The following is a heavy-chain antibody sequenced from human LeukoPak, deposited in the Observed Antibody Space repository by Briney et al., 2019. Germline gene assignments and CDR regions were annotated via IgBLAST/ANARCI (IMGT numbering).Heavy chain of an antibody. CDR2: INSDGSST. CDR1: GFTFSSYW. V-gene: IGHV3-74*01. CDR3: ASGSGSYRTPYYYMDV. J-gene: IGHJ6*03. Sequence: GGSLRLSCAASGFTFSSYWMHWVRQAPGKGLVWVSRINSDGSSTSYADSVKGRFTISRDNAKNTLYLQMNSLRAEDTAVYYCASGSGSYRTPYYYMDVWGTGTTVTVSS. D-gene: IGHD3-10*01.